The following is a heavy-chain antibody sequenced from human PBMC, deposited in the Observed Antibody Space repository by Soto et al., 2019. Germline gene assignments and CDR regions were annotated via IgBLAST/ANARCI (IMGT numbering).Heavy chain of an antibody. CDR3: AKVIQTVGATAYYFDY. J-gene: IGHJ4*02. CDR1: GFTFSSYA. D-gene: IGHD1-26*01. Sequence: GGSLRLSCAASGFTFSSYAMSWVRQAPGKGLEWVSGIGGSGGTTYYADSVKGRFTISRDNFMNTLYLQMNSLRADDTAVYYCAKVIQTVGATAYYFDYWGQGILVTVSS. V-gene: IGHV3-23*01. CDR2: IGGSGGTT.